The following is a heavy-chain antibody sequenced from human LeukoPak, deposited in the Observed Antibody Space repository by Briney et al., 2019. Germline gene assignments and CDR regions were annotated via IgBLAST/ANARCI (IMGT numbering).Heavy chain of an antibody. V-gene: IGHV3-30-3*02. CDR1: GFTFSGYP. J-gene: IGHJ6*02. CDR3: AKDLGEGDSSGYYYYGMDA. CDR2: ISYDGSNK. Sequence: GGSLRLSCAASGFTFSGYPIHWVRQAPGKGLEWVAVISYDGSNKYYADSVKGRFTISRDNSKNTLYLQMNSLRAEDTAVYYCAKDLGEGDSSGYYYYGMDAWGQGTTVIVS. D-gene: IGHD3-22*01.